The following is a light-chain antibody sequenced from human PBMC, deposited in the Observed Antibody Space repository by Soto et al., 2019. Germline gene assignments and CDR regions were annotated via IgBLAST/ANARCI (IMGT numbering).Light chain of an antibody. CDR1: QTVGSRY. CDR2: GAS. Sequence: NVLTQSPGTLSLSPGDGATLSCRASQTVGSRYLAWYQQKPGQAPRLLINGASNRATGIPDRFSGSGSGTDFTLTISRLEPEDFAVYYCQQYSSVPLTFGGGTKVEIK. CDR3: QQYSSVPLT. J-gene: IGKJ4*01. V-gene: IGKV3-20*01.